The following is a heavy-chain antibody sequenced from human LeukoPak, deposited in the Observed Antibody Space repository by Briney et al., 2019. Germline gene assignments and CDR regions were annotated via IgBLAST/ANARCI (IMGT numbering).Heavy chain of an antibody. CDR1: GGSFSGYH. J-gene: IGHJ4*02. V-gene: IGHV4-34*01. CDR2: INHSGST. CDR3: ARTDIITGTTGFDY. Sequence: SETLFLTCAVYGGSFSGYHWSWIRQPPGKGLEWIGEINHSGSTNYNPSLKSRVTISVDTSKNQFSLKLSSVTAADTAVYYCARTDIITGTTGFDYWGQGTLVTVSA. D-gene: IGHD1-7*01.